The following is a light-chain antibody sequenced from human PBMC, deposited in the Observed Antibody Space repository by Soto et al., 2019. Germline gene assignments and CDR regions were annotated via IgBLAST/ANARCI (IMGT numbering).Light chain of an antibody. V-gene: IGKV1-27*01. J-gene: IGKJ1*01. CDR1: QGIIDY. CDR3: QKYGTAPQT. Sequence: DIQMTQSPSSLSASVGDTVTITCRASQGIIDYLAWYQQRPGKVPKLLIYAASTLQTGVPSRFSGSGAGTDFTLTISSLQAEDVGSYYCQKYGTAPQTFGQGTRVEIK. CDR2: AAS.